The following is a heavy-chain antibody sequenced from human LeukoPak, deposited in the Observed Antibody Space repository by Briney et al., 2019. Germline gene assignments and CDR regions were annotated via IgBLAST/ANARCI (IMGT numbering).Heavy chain of an antibody. CDR1: GYTFTSYA. D-gene: IGHD3-22*01. V-gene: IGHV1-3*03. J-gene: IGHJ4*02. CDR2: INAGNGNT. CDR3: ARGVGYDDTLGSYYGFFDH. Sequence: GASVKVSCKASGYTFTSYAMHWVRQAPGQRLEWMGWINAGNGNTKYSQEFQGRVTITRDMSTSTVYMELSSLRSEDTAVYYCARGVGYDDTLGSYYGFFDHWSQGTLVTVSS.